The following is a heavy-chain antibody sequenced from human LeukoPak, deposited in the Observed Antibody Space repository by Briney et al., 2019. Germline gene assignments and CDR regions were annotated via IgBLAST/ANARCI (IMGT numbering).Heavy chain of an antibody. CDR1: GGSISSYY. D-gene: IGHD6-19*01. J-gene: IGHJ4*02. CDR3: ARETGVAGFFDY. CDR2: IYYSGST. V-gene: IGHV4-59*01. Sequence: SETLSLTCTVSGGSISSYYWSWIRQPPGKGLEWIGYIYYSGSTNYNPSLKSRVTISVDTSKNQFSLKLSSVTVADTAVYYCARETGVAGFFDYWGQGTLVTVSS.